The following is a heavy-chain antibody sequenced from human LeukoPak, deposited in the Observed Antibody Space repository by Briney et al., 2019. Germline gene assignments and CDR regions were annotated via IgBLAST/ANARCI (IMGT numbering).Heavy chain of an antibody. CDR1: GYSFTSYW. D-gene: IGHD3-10*01. CDR2: IYPCDSDT. V-gene: IGHV5-51*01. CDR3: ARLGGSGSYYNVGGRRYFDY. Sequence: GESLKISCKGSGYSFTSYWIGWVRQMPGKGLEWMGIIYPCDSDTRYSPSFQGQVTISADKSISTAYLQWSSLKASDTAMYYCARLGGSGSYYNVGGRRYFDYWGQGTLVTVSP. J-gene: IGHJ4*02.